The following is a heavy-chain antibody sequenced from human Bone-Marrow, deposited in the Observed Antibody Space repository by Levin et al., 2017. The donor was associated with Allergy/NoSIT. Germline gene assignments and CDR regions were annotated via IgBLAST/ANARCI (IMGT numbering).Heavy chain of an antibody. CDR3: ARSVDQGYSDY. CDR2: ISTNTGNP. D-gene: IGHD3-22*01. Sequence: AASVKVSCKASGYRFTSYAINWVRQAPGQGLEWMGWISTNTGNPTYAQGFTGRFVFSLDTSVSTAYPQISSLKAEDTGVYYCARSVDQGYSDYWGQGALITVSS. J-gene: IGHJ4*02. CDR1: GYRFTSYA. V-gene: IGHV7-4-1*02.